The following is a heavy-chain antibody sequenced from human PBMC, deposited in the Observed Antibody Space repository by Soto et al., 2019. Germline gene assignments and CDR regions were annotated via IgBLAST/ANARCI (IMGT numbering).Heavy chain of an antibody. D-gene: IGHD6-19*01. Sequence: SLRLSWTSSLFTFTSYWMHSVPHSPSKSLLWLSRITSDGRSTSYADAGEGRFTISRDNAKNTLYLQMNSLRAEDTAVYYCARDNVDSGGGYYYYYYGMEVWGQGTTVTVSS. CDR2: ITSDGRST. V-gene: IGHV3-74*01. J-gene: IGHJ6*02. CDR3: ARDNVDSGGGYYYYYYGMEV. CDR1: LFTFTSYW.